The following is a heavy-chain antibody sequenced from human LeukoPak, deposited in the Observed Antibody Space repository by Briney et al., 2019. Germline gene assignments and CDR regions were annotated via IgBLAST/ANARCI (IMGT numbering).Heavy chain of an antibody. J-gene: IGHJ4*02. CDR1: AYSISSGYY. CDR3: ARVILDIIGFDY. D-gene: IGHD3-9*01. V-gene: IGHV4-38-2*02. Sequence: KTSETLSLTCTVSAYSISSGYYWGWIRQPPVKGLEWIGSIYHSGSTYYNPSLRSRVTISLDTSKNQFSVKLTSVTAADTAIYYCARVILDIIGFDYWGQGTLVTVSS. CDR2: IYHSGST.